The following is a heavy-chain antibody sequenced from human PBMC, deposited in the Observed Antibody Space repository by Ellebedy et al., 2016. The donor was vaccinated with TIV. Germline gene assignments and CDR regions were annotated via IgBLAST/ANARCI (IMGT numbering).Heavy chain of an antibody. Sequence: GESLKIPCAASGFSFRSYWMSWVRQAPGKGLEWVANIKQDGSEKYHVDSVRGRFTISRDNARNELYLQMTSLTAEDTAVYYCVTDGSYGDYLSSTHAFVIWGQGTMVAVSS. D-gene: IGHD4-17*01. V-gene: IGHV3-7*01. CDR1: GFSFRSYW. CDR2: IKQDGSEK. J-gene: IGHJ3*02. CDR3: VTDGSYGDYLSSTHAFVI.